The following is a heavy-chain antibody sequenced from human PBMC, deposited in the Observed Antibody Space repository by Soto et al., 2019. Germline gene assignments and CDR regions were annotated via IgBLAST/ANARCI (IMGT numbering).Heavy chain of an antibody. J-gene: IGHJ5*02. V-gene: IGHV3-30-3*01. Sequence: LRLSCAASGFTFSSYAMHWVRQAPGKGLEWVAVISYDGSNKYYADSVKGRFTISRDNSKNTLYLQMNSLRAEDTAVYYCARDGVAGTRNNWFDPWGQGTLVTVSS. D-gene: IGHD6-19*01. CDR2: ISYDGSNK. CDR1: GFTFSSYA. CDR3: ARDGVAGTRNNWFDP.